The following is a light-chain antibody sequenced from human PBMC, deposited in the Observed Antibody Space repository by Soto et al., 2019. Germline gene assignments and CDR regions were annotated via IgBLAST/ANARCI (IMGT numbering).Light chain of an antibody. CDR1: SSNIGAGYD. CDR2: GNS. J-gene: IGLJ1*01. V-gene: IGLV1-40*01. Sequence: QSVLTQPPAVSGAPGQRVTISCTGSSSNIGAGYDVHWYQQLPGTAPKLLIYGNSNRPSGVPDRFSGSKSGTSASLAITGLQAEDEADSYCQSYDSSLSSYVFGTGTKLTVL. CDR3: QSYDSSLSSYV.